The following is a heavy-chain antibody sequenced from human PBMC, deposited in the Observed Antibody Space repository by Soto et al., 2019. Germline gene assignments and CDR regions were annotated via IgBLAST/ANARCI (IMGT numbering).Heavy chain of an antibody. CDR1: GGSISDFY. D-gene: IGHD6-6*01. J-gene: IGHJ4*02. V-gene: IGHV4-59*01. CDR3: ARVGGLAARTFDY. Sequence: PSTPLSLTCTFSGGSISDFYWSWIRQPPGKGLEWIGYIYYSGSTNYNPSLKSRVTISVDTSKNQFSLNLRSMSPADTAVYYCARVGGLAARTFDYWGPGTLVTVSS. CDR2: IYYSGST.